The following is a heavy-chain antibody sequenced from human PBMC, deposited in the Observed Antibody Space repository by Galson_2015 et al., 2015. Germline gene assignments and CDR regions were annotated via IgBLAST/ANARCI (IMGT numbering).Heavy chain of an antibody. V-gene: IGHV3-7*01. CDR2: IKQDGSEK. J-gene: IGHJ4*02. D-gene: IGHD3-10*01. CDR1: EFTFSSYW. Sequence: SLRLSCAVSEFTFSSYWMSWVRQAPGKGLEWVANIKQDGSEKYYVDSVTGRFTISRDNAKNSLYLQMNSLRGEDTAVYYCARRRFGELLDYWGQGVLVTVSS. CDR3: ARRRFGELLDY.